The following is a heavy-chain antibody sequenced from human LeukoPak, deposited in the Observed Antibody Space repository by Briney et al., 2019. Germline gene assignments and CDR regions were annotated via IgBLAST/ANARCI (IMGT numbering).Heavy chain of an antibody. CDR2: IYYSGST. D-gene: IGHD6-19*01. V-gene: IGHV4-59*01. CDR1: GGSISSYY. Sequence: PSETLSLTCTVSGGSISSYYWSWIRQPPGKGLEWIGYIYYSGSTNYNPSLKSRVTISVDTSKNQFSLKLSSVTAADTAVYYCARGNSSGWYSSFFDYWGQGTLVTVSS. CDR3: ARGNSSGWYSSFFDY. J-gene: IGHJ4*02.